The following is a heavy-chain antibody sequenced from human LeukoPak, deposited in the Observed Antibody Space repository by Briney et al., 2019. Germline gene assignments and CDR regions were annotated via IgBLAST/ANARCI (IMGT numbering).Heavy chain of an antibody. CDR1: GYTFTNYW. CDR3: ARRSRTYFGTTGYLYFFDY. V-gene: IGHV5-51*01. CDR2: IYPGDSDP. J-gene: IGHJ4*02. D-gene: IGHD3-22*01. Sequence: RGESLKISCKGSGYTFTNYWIGWVRQMPGRGLEWMGIIYPGDSDPRYSPSFQGQVTISADKSMSTAYLQWSSLKASDTAMYYCARRSRTYFGTTGYLYFFDYWGQGTLVTVSS.